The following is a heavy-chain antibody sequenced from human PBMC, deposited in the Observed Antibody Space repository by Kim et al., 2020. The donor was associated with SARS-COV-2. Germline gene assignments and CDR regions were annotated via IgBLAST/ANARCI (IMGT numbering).Heavy chain of an antibody. V-gene: IGHV4-39*01. Sequence: SETLSLTCTVSGGSISSSSYYWGWIRQPPGKGLEWIGSIYYSGSTYYNPSLKSRVTISVDTSKNQFSLKLSSVTAADTAVYYCARHPVGIVATIIYFDYWGQGTLVTVSS. D-gene: IGHD5-12*01. CDR1: GGSISSSSYY. CDR2: IYYSGST. CDR3: ARHPVGIVATIIYFDY. J-gene: IGHJ4*02.